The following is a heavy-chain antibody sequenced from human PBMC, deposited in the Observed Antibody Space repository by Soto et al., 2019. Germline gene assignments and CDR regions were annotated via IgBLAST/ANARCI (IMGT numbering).Heavy chain of an antibody. J-gene: IGHJ6*02. CDR1: GFTFSRYD. V-gene: IGHV3-30*18. CDR3: VKDVGIVGTTQYHYGMDV. Sequence: QVQLVEAGGGVVQPGRSVRLCCAAAGFTFSRYDMHWVRQAPGKGLEWVAVISYDGREKKYGESVKGRFIISRDSFTNTLYLQMNSLRAEDTALYYCVKDVGIVGTTQYHYGMDVWGQGTTVTVSS. D-gene: IGHD1-26*01. CDR2: ISYDGREK.